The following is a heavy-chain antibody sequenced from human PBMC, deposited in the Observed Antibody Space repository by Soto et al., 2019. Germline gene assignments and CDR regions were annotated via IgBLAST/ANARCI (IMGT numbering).Heavy chain of an antibody. CDR3: ARDMVRGVPEFDY. CDR2: ISGAGDNT. D-gene: IGHD3-10*01. CDR1: GFTFSSYA. J-gene: IGHJ4*02. Sequence: EVQLLESGGGLVQPGGSLRLSCAASGFTFSSYAMSWVRQAPGKGLEWVSSISGAGDNTYYPDSVKGRFTISRDNAKNSLYLQMNSLRAEDTAVYYCARDMVRGVPEFDYWGQGTLVTVSS. V-gene: IGHV3-23*01.